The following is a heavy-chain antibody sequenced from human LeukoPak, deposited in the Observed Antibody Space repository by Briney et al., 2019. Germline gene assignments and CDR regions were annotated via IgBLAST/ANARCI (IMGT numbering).Heavy chain of an antibody. CDR1: GGSNSSGDYY. D-gene: IGHD3-22*01. J-gene: IGHJ4*02. V-gene: IGHV4-30-4*01. CDR2: IYYSGST. Sequence: SETLPLTCTVSGGSNSSGDYYWSWILQPPGKGLEWIGYIYYSGSTYYNPSLKSRVTISVDTSKNQFSLKLSSVTAADTAVYYCARGSDSSGYSDFDYWGQGTLVTVSS. CDR3: ARGSDSSGYSDFDY.